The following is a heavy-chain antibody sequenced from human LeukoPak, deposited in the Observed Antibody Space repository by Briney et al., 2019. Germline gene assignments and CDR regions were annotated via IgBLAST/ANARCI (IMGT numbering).Heavy chain of an antibody. J-gene: IGHJ6*02. CDR1: GGSISSSRYY. CDR2: IYYSGSI. V-gene: IGHV4-39*07. CDR3: ARVEKGYSSGWYQEYYYYYGMDV. D-gene: IGHD6-19*01. Sequence: PSETLSLTCIVSGGSISSSRYYWGWIRQPPGKGLEWIGNIYYSGSIYYNPSLKSRVTISVDTSKNQFSLKLSSVTAADTAVYYCARVEKGYSSGWYQEYYYYYGMDVWGQGTTVTVSS.